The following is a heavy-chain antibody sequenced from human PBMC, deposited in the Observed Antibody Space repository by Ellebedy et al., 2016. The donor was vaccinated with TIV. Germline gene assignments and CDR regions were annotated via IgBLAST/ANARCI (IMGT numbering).Heavy chain of an antibody. D-gene: IGHD3-9*01. J-gene: IGHJ6*02. CDR1: GFTFSDYY. CDR3: AREGSNYDILTGYYPPHYYGMDV. V-gene: IGHV3-11*06. Sequence: GGSLRLSXAASGFTFSDYYLSWIRQAPGKGLEWVSSISSSSSYIYYADSVKGRFTISRDNAKNSLYLQMNSLRAEDTAVYYCAREGSNYDILTGYYPPHYYGMDVWGQGTTVTVSS. CDR2: ISSSSSYI.